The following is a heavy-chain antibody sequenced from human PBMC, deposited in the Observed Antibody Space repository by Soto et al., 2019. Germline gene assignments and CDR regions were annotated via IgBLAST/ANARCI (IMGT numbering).Heavy chain of an antibody. V-gene: IGHV4-34*01. Sequence: SETLSLTCAVYGGSFSGYYWSWIRQPPGKGLEWIGEINHSGSTNYNPSLKSRVTISVDTSKNQFSLKLSSVTAADTAVYYCARVTYYYDSSGSRVRVPHYYYGMDVWGQGTTVTVSS. D-gene: IGHD3-22*01. CDR2: INHSGST. CDR1: GGSFSGYY. CDR3: ARVTYYYDSSGSRVRVPHYYYGMDV. J-gene: IGHJ6*02.